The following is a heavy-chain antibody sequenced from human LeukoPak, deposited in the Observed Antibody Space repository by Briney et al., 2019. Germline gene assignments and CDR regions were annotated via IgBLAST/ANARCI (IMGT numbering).Heavy chain of an antibody. V-gene: IGHV4-39*01. CDR2: IYSSGST. Sequence: PSETLSLTCTVSGGSISSSSYYWGWIRQPPGKGLEWIGIIYSSGSTYYNPSLESRVTISVHTSKNQFSLKLSSVTAADTGLYSCASQGVVGLVVPAAPSYWGQGTLVTVSS. CDR1: GGSISSSSYY. D-gene: IGHD2-2*01. J-gene: IGHJ4*02. CDR3: ASQGVVGLVVPAAPSY.